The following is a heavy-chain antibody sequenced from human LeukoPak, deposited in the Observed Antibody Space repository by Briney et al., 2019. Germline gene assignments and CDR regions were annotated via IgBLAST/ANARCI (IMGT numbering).Heavy chain of an antibody. V-gene: IGHV4-39*01. CDR3: ARNLGQTWGTVTTDLWYFDH. D-gene: IGHD4-11*01. J-gene: IGHJ4*02. CDR2: ISYSGNA. Sequence: NPSETPSLTCTVSGASIITTNYYWGWIRQPPGKGLEWIGSISYSGNAYYNPSLRSRLSISMDASKNQFSLKVRSVTAADTAVYYCARNLGQTWGTVTTDLWYFDHWGQGTLVPVSS. CDR1: GASIITTNYY.